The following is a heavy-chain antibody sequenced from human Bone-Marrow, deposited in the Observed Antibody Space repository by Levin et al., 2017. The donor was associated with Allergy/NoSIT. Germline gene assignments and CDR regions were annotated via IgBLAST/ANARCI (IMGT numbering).Heavy chain of an antibody. Sequence: PGGSLRLVCAASGFPFSNYGVHWVRQAPGKGLEWVAFISYDASNEQYAQSVKGRFTISRDNPKNTLYLQMNSLRPEDTAIYYCVSENRYGSSYPFDYWGQGTLVTVSS. J-gene: IGHJ4*02. CDR1: GFPFSNYG. D-gene: IGHD6-6*01. CDR3: VSENRYGSSYPFDY. CDR2: ISYDASNE. V-gene: IGHV3-30*03.